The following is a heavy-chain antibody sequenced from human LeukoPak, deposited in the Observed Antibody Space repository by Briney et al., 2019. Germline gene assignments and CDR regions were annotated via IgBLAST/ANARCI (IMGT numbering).Heavy chain of an antibody. D-gene: IGHD3-22*01. CDR3: ARGAYYYDSSGYTFDY. CDR2: IIPIFGTA. Sequence: ASVKVSCKASGGTFSSYAISWVRQAPGQGLEWMGGIIPIFGTANYAQKFQGRVTITADESTSTAYMELSSLRSEDTAVYYCARGAYYYDSSGYTFDYWGQGTLVTVSS. CDR1: GGTFSSYA. V-gene: IGHV1-69*13. J-gene: IGHJ4*02.